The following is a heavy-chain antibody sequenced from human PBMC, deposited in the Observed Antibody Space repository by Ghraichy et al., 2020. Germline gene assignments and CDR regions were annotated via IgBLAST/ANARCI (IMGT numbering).Heavy chain of an antibody. CDR3: TWEQYDFWSGYYLSYYYHGMDV. J-gene: IGHJ6*02. CDR2: IRSKAYGGTT. Sequence: GGSRRLSCTASGFTFGDYAMSWFRQAPGKGLEWVGFIRSKAYGGTTEYAASVKGRFTISRDDSKSMAYLQMNSLKTEDTAVYYCTWEQYDFWSGYYLSYYYHGMDVWGQGTTVTVSS. CDR1: GFTFGDYA. D-gene: IGHD3-3*01. V-gene: IGHV3-49*03.